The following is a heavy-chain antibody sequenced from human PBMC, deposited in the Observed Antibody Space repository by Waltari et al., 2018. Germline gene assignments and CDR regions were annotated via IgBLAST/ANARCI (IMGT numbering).Heavy chain of an antibody. V-gene: IGHV4-38-2*02. CDR2: IYHSWTT. J-gene: IGHJ5*02. Sequence: QVQLQESGPGLVKPSETLSLTCTVSGYSISSGYYWGWIRQPPGKGLEWIGSIYHSWTTYYNPALKRRVTVSVDTSKNQFSLKLSSVTAADTAVYYCARDPRMITFGGVIANNWFDPWGQGTLVTVSS. CDR3: ARDPRMITFGGVIANNWFDP. D-gene: IGHD3-16*02. CDR1: GYSISSGYY.